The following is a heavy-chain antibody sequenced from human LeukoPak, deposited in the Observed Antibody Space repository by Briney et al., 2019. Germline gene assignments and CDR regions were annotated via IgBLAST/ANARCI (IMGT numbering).Heavy chain of an antibody. Sequence: PGGSLRLSCAASGSMFSNFGMHWVRQAPGKGLAWLAFIRKDGTREEYRDSVKGRFTISRDNSKNIMFLQMNSLRVDDTAMYYCTSLGTLWGQGTLVTVSS. CDR1: GSMFSNFG. J-gene: IGHJ4*02. V-gene: IGHV3-30*02. CDR2: IRKDGTRE. CDR3: TSLGTL.